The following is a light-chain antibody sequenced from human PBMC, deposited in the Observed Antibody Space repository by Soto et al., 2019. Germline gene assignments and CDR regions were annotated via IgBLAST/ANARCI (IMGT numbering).Light chain of an antibody. J-gene: IGKJ5*01. Sequence: EIVLTQSPATLSLSPGESATLSCRASQSIGRYLAWYQQQPGQAPRLLIHEAYNRATGIPARFSGSGSGTDLTLTISRLELEDFAVCYCQRRASWPITFGQGTRLEI. CDR2: EAY. CDR3: QRRASWPIT. CDR1: QSIGRY. V-gene: IGKV3-11*01.